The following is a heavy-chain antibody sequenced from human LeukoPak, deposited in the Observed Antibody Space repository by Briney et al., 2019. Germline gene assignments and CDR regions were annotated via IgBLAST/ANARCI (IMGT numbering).Heavy chain of an antibody. Sequence: PGGSRRLSCVGSGFIFSSYDMGWVRQAPGKGLEWVSSISRAGDRTYYEDSVKGRFTISRDNSRNTMYLQMNSLRAEDTAVYYCARGESFAFDVWGQGSMVTVSS. J-gene: IGHJ3*01. CDR1: GFIFSSYD. V-gene: IGHV3-23*01. CDR2: ISRAGDRT. CDR3: ARGESFAFDV.